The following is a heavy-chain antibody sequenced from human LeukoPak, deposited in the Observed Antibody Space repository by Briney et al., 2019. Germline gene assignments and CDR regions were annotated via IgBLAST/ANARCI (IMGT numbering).Heavy chain of an antibody. CDR3: ARLKYYYDSSGYRAEYFQH. Sequence: GASVKVSCKASGYTFTSYDMHWVRQAPGQGLEWMGIINPSGGSTSYAQKFQGRVTMTRDMSTSTVYMELSSLRSEDTAVYYCARLKYYYDSSGYRAEYFQHWGQGTLVTVSS. D-gene: IGHD3-22*01. J-gene: IGHJ1*01. CDR2: INPSGGST. CDR1: GYTFTSYD. V-gene: IGHV1-46*01.